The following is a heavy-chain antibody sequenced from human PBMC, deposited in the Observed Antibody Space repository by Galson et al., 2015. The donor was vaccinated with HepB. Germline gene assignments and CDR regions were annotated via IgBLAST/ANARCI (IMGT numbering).Heavy chain of an antibody. CDR2: ISYDGSNK. CDR3: AKEETELGWEN. V-gene: IGHV3-30*18. D-gene: IGHD7-27*01. Sequence: SLRLSCAASGFTFSSYGMHWVRQAPGKGLEWVAVISYDGSNKYYADSVKGRSTISRDNPKNTLYLQMNSLRAEGTAVYYCAKEETELGWENWGQGTLVTVSS. CDR1: GFTFSSYG. J-gene: IGHJ4*02.